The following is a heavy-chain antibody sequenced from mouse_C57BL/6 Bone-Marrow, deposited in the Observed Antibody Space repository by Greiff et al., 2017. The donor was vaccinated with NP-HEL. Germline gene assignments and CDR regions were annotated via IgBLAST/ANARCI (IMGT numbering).Heavy chain of an antibody. D-gene: IGHD1-1*01. CDR3: VRRYYYVPHWYFDV. Sequence: EVQLVESGGGLVQPKGSLKLSCAASGFSFNTYAMNWVRQAPGKGLEWVARIRSKSNNYATYYADSVKDRFTISRDDSKSMLYLQMNIMKNEDTAMYYCVRRYYYVPHWYFDVWGTGTTVTVSS. CDR1: GFSFNTYA. V-gene: IGHV10-1*01. CDR2: IRSKSNNYAT. J-gene: IGHJ1*03.